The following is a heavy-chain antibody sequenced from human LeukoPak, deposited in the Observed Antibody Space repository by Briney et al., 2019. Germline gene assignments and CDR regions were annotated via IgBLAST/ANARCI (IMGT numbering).Heavy chain of an antibody. V-gene: IGHV3-21*01. J-gene: IGHJ4*02. CDR2: ISSSSSYI. Sequence: GGSLRLSCAASGFTFSSYSMNWVRQAPGKGLEWVSSISSSSSYIYCADSVKGRFTISRDNAKNSLYLQMNSLRAEDTAVYYCARAEFCSSTSCSRGSLFDYWGQGSLVTVSS. CDR1: GFTFSSYS. D-gene: IGHD2-2*01. CDR3: ARAEFCSSTSCSRGSLFDY.